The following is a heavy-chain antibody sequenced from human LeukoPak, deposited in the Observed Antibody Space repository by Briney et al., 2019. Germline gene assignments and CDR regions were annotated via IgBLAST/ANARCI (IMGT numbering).Heavy chain of an antibody. CDR3: ARDPPSFWGRVTRYYYYYYMDV. D-gene: IGHD3-16*01. V-gene: IGHV3-21*01. CDR2: ISSSSSYI. J-gene: IGHJ6*03. CDR1: GFTFSSYN. Sequence: GGSLRLSCAASGFTFSSYNMNWVRQAPGKGLEWVSSISSSSSYIYYADSVKGRFTISRDNAKNSLYLQMNSLRAEDTAVYYCARDPPSFWGRVTRYYYYYYMDVWGKGTTVTVSS.